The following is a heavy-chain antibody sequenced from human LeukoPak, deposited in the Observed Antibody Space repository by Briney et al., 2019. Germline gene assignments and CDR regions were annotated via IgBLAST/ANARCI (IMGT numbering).Heavy chain of an antibody. J-gene: IGHJ6*03. CDR2: ISAYNGNT. CDR1: GYTFTSYG. CDR3: ARDIDPENTWYSSSWYNYYYYMDV. V-gene: IGHV1-18*01. Sequence: ASVKVSCKASGYTFTSYGISWVRQAPGQGLEWMGWISAYNGNTNYAQKLQGRVTMTTDTSTSTAYMELRSLRSDDTAVYYCARDIDPENTWYSSSWYNYYYYMDVWGKGTTVTVSS. D-gene: IGHD6-13*01.